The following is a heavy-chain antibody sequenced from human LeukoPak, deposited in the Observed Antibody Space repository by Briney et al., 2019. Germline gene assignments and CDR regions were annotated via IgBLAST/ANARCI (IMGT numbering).Heavy chain of an antibody. CDR3: ARVGYIYDFWSGYHYYFDY. J-gene: IGHJ4*02. CDR2: ISSSSSYI. V-gene: IGHV3-21*01. D-gene: IGHD3-3*01. Sequence: GGSLRLSCAASGFTFSSYSMNWVRQAPGKGLEWVSSISSSSSYIYYADSVKGRFTISRDNAKNSLYLQMNSLRAEGTAVYYCARVGYIYDFWSGYHYYFDYWGQGTLVTVSS. CDR1: GFTFSSYS.